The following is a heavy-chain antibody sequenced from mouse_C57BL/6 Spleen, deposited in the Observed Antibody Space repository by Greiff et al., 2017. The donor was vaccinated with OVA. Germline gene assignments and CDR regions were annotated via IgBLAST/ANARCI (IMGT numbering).Heavy chain of an antibody. J-gene: IGHJ2*01. V-gene: IGHV14-4*01. CDR3: TGSSYGGYFDY. CDR1: GFNIKDDY. D-gene: IGHD1-1*01. CDR2: IDPENGDT. Sequence: EVQLQQSGAELVRPGASVKLSCTASGFNIKDDYMHWVKQRPEPGLEWIGWIDPENGDTEYASKFQGKATITADTSSNTADLQLSSLTSEDTAVYYCTGSSYGGYFDYGGQGTTLTVSS.